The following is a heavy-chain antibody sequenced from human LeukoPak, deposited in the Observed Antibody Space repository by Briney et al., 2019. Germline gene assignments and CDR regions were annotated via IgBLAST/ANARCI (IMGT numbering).Heavy chain of an antibody. CDR3: ARSYYGSSGAFDY. V-gene: IGHV4-39*07. CDR2: IYYSGST. Sequence: SETLSLTCTVSGGSISSSSYYWGWIRQPPGKGLEWIGSIYYSGSTYYNPSLKSRVTISVDTSKNQFSLKLSSVTAADTAVYYCARSYYGSSGAFDYWGQGTLVTVSS. CDR1: GGSISSSSYY. D-gene: IGHD3-22*01. J-gene: IGHJ4*02.